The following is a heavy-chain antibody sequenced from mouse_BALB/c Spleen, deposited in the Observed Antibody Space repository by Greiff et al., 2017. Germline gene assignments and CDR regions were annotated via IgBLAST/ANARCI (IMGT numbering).Heavy chain of an antibody. D-gene: IGHD2-4*01. CDR1: GFTFSSFG. CDR3: AREGYDYD. Sequence: DVQLVESGGGLVQPGGSRKLSCAASGFTFSSFGMHWVRQAPEKGLEWVAYISSGSSTIYYADTVKGRFTISRDNPKNTLFLQMTSLRSEDTAMYYCAREGYDYDWGQGTLVTVSA. V-gene: IGHV5-17*02. CDR2: ISSGSSTI. J-gene: IGHJ3*01.